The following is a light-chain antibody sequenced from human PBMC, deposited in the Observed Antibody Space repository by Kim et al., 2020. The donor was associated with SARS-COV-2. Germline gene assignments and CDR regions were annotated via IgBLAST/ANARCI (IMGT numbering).Light chain of an antibody. CDR3: QQYESYWT. Sequence: SASVGDRVTMTCRASQDIGTWVAWYQQRPGRAPKLLIYKASALDSGVPGRFSGSGSGTEFTLTLDSLQADDVAIYYCQQYESYWTFGQGTKVDIK. V-gene: IGKV1-5*03. CDR1: QDIGTW. CDR2: KAS. J-gene: IGKJ1*01.